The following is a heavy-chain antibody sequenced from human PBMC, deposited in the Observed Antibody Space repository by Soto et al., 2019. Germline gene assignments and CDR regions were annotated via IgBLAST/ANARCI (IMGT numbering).Heavy chain of an antibody. CDR3: AHRPPFADYNRDY. D-gene: IGHD1-20*01. CDR1: GFSLSTGGVG. Sequence: QITLKESGPTLVKPTQTLTLTCNFSGFSLSTGGVGVAWVRQPPGKALEWLTLIYWNGETRTSPSLENRLTVTEDASKNQVALTMTNMDPVDTATYYCAHRPPFADYNRDYWGQGIRVTVSS. J-gene: IGHJ4*02. V-gene: IGHV2-5*01. CDR2: IYWNGET.